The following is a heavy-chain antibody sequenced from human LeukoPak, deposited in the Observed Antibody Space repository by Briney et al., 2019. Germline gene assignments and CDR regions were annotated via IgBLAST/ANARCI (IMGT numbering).Heavy chain of an antibody. CDR3: AREPYCSGGSCYFLNAFDI. J-gene: IGHJ3*02. Sequence: PSETLSLTCTVSGGSISSGGYYWTWVRQPPGKGLEWIGHIYNSGSTYYNPSLQSRVSMSLDRSKNQFSLNLSSVTAADTAVYYCAREPYCSGGSCYFLNAFDIWGQGTMVTVSS. D-gene: IGHD2-15*01. V-gene: IGHV4-30-2*01. CDR2: IYNSGST. CDR1: GGSISSGGYY.